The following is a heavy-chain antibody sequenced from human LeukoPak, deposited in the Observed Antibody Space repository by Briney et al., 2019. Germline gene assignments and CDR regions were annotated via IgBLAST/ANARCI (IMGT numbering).Heavy chain of an antibody. D-gene: IGHD3-3*02. V-gene: IGHV1-2*02. CDR1: GYTFTDYY. CDR3: ARRAFKAYYFDY. Sequence: ASVKVSCKASGYTFTDYYMHWVRQAPGQGLEWMGWINPNRGGTDYAQKFQGRVTMTRDTSINTVYMELSRLRSDDTAVYYCARRAFKAYYFDYWGQGTLVTVSS. CDR2: INPNRGGT. J-gene: IGHJ4*02.